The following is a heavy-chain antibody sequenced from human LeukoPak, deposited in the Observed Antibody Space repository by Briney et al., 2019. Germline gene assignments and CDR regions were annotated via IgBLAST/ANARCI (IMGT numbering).Heavy chain of an antibody. J-gene: IGHJ3*02. CDR3: AKGYTTASSLQYTFDI. V-gene: IGHV3-23*01. Sequence: GGSLRLSCAASGFTFSSYAMSWVRQAPGKGLEWVSTFSGSGVSTYYADSVKGRFTIARDNSMNTLSLQMNSLRAEDTAVYYCAKGYTTASSLQYTFDIWGRGTMVTVSS. CDR1: GFTFSSYA. CDR2: FSGSGVST. D-gene: IGHD2/OR15-2a*01.